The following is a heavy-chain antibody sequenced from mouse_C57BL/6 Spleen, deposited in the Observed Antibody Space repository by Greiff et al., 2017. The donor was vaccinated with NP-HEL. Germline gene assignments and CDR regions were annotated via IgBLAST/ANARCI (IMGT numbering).Heavy chain of an antibody. CDR1: GYTFTDYE. CDR2: IDPETGGT. J-gene: IGHJ3*01. CDR3: TRNPFAY. V-gene: IGHV1-15*01. Sequence: QVQLQQSGAELVRPGASVTLSCEASGYTFTDYEMHWVKQTPVHGLEWIGAIDPETGGTAYNQKFKGKAILTADKSSSTAYMELRSLTSEDSAVYYCTRNPFAYWGQGTLVTVSA.